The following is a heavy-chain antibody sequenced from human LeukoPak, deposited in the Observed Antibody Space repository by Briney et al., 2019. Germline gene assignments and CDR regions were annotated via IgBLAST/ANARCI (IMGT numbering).Heavy chain of an antibody. CDR3: ARYTPVERSWYFDS. V-gene: IGHV4-59*08. CDR2: IYYSWST. Sequence: SETLSLTCSVSGGSMSSHYWYWIRQPPGKGLEWLSYIYYSWSTSYNPSLKSRVSLSVDASKNQFSLKLSSVTAADTAVYFCARYTPVERSWYFDSWGRGTPVTVSS. J-gene: IGHJ2*01. D-gene: IGHD3-10*01. CDR1: GGSMSSHY.